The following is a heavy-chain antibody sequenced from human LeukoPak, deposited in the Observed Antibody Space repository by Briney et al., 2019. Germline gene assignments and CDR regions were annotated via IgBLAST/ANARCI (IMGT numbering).Heavy chain of an antibody. J-gene: IGHJ5*02. CDR3: VRSPACSGGDCYPNWFDP. Sequence: GESLKISCQGSGYSFTSYWIGWVRQMPGKGLEWMGIIYPGDSNTKYSPPFQGQVTISVDKSITTAYLQWSSLKASDTAMYYCVRSPACSGGDCYPNWFDPWGQGTLVTVSS. V-gene: IGHV5-51*01. D-gene: IGHD2-15*01. CDR1: GYSFTSYW. CDR2: IYPGDSNT.